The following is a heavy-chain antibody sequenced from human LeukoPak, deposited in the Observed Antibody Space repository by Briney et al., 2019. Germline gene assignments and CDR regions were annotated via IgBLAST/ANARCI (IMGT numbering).Heavy chain of an antibody. V-gene: IGHV3-74*03. CDR1: GFTFSSYW. CDR3: AREGRVSGYDFDC. CDR2: INSDGSSI. D-gene: IGHD5-12*01. J-gene: IGHJ4*02. Sequence: GGSLRLSCAASGFTFSSYWMHWVRQAPGKGLVWVSRINSDGSSITYADSAKGRFTISRDNAKNTLYLQMNSLRVEDTAVYYCAREGRVSGYDFDCWGQGTLVTVSS.